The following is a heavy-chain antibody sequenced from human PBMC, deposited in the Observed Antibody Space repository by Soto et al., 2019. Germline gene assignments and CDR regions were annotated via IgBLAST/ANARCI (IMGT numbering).Heavy chain of an antibody. V-gene: IGHV4-30-4*01. J-gene: IGHJ6*02. CDR1: GGSISSGDYY. CDR3: AHGDYSLGMDV. D-gene: IGHD4-17*01. Sequence: SETLSLTCTVSGGSISSGDYYWSWIRQPPGKGLEWIGYIYYSGSTYYNPSLKSRVTISVDTPKNQFSLKLSSVTAADTAVYYCAHGDYSLGMDVWGQGTTVTVSS. CDR2: IYYSGST.